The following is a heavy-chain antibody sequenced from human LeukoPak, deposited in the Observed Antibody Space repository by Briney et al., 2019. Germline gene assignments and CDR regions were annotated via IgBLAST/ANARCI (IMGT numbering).Heavy chain of an antibody. V-gene: IGHV4-39*07. Sequence: SETLSLTCTVSGGSISSSSYYWGWIRQPPGKGLEWIGSIYYSGSTYYNPSLKSRVTISVDTSKNQFSLKLSSVTAADTAVYYCARSPRVMITFGGVILEAFDIWGQGTMVTVSS. J-gene: IGHJ3*02. CDR1: GGSISSSSYY. CDR2: IYYSGST. D-gene: IGHD3-16*02. CDR3: ARSPRVMITFGGVILEAFDI.